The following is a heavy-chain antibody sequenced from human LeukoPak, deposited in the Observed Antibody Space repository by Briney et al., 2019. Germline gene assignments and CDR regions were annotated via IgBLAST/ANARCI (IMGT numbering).Heavy chain of an antibody. CDR2: IYYSGST. D-gene: IGHD2-15*01. CDR3: AREWDATADY. Sequence: TSQTLSLTCTVSGGSISSGGYYWSWICQHPGKGLEWIGYIYYSGSTYYNPSLKSRVTISVDTSKNQFSLKLSSVTAADTAVYYCAREWDATADYWGQGTLVTVSS. J-gene: IGHJ4*02. V-gene: IGHV4-31*03. CDR1: GGSISSGGYY.